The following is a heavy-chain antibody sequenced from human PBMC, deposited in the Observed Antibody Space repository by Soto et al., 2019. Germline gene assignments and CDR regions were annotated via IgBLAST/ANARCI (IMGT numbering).Heavy chain of an antibody. Sequence: QVQLVESGGGVVQPGRSLRLSCAASGFTFSSYGMHWVRQAPGKGLEWVAGIWYDGSNKYYADSVKGRFTISRDNSKNTLYLKMNSLRAEDTAVYYCARVGEPYYYGMDVWGQGTTVTVSS. CDR1: GFTFSSYG. V-gene: IGHV3-33*01. CDR2: IWYDGSNK. D-gene: IGHD3-16*01. J-gene: IGHJ6*02. CDR3: ARVGEPYYYGMDV.